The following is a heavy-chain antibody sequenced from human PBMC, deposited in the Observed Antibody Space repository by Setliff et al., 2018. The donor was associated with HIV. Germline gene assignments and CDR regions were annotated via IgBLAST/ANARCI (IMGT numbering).Heavy chain of an antibody. V-gene: IGHV4-31*03. J-gene: IGHJ3*02. Sequence: PSETLSLTCTVSGGSISGGGYYWSWIRQHPGKGLDWIGNIYYIGNTDYNPSLKIRVTISIDTSKNQFSLKLSSVTAADTAIYYCARVPRITTLRNAFDIWGQGTMVTVSS. CDR1: GGSISGGGYY. CDR2: IYYIGNT. CDR3: ARVPRITTLRNAFDI. D-gene: IGHD3-3*01.